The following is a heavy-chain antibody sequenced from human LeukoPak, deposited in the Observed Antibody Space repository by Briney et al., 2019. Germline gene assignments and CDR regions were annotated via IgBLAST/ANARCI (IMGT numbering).Heavy chain of an antibody. V-gene: IGHV1-18*04. CDR2: ISVYNGNT. Sequence: ASVKVSCKASGYTFTSYGNSWVRQAPGQGLEWMGWISVYNGNTNYAQKLQGRGTMNTDTSTSTAYMELRGLRANDTAVYYCARGVTFGSSWYGPYNWFDPWGQGNLVTVSS. D-gene: IGHD6-13*01. CDR3: ARGVTFGSSWYGPYNWFDP. CDR1: GYTFTSYG. J-gene: IGHJ5*02.